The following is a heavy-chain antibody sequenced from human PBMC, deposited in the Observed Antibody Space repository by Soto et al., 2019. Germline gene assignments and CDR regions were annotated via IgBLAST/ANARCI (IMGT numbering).Heavy chain of an antibody. CDR3: ASCGYYGSWSLGSYYYYMDV. Sequence: SEPLSLTCAFYGGSFSGYYWSWIRQPPGKGLEWIGEINHSGSTNYNPSLKSRVTISVDTSKNQFSLKLSSVTAADTAVYYCASCGYYGSWSLGSYYYYMDVWGQGTAVTVSS. V-gene: IGHV4-34*01. D-gene: IGHD3-10*01. CDR2: INHSGST. J-gene: IGHJ6*03. CDR1: GGSFSGYY.